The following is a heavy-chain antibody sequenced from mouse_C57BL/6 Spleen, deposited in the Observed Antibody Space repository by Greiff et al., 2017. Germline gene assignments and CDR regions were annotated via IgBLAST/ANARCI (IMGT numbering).Heavy chain of an antibody. Sequence: EVKLQESGPGLVKPSQSLSLTCSVTGYSITSGYYWNWIRQFPGNKLEWMGYISYDGSNNYNPSLKNRISITRDTSKNQFFLKLNSVTTEDTATYYCARGYYYGLDYWGQGTTLTVSS. CDR3: ARGYYYGLDY. J-gene: IGHJ2*01. D-gene: IGHD1-1*01. CDR1: GYSITSGYY. V-gene: IGHV3-6*01. CDR2: ISYDGSN.